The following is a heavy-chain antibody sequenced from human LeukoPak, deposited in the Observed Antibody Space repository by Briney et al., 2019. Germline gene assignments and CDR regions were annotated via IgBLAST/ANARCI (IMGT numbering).Heavy chain of an antibody. CDR3: ARDHEFGETDNVYYGMDV. CDR1: GFTFSSYA. Sequence: GGSLRLSCAASGFTFSSYAMHWVRQAPGKGLEWVAVISYDGSNKYYADSVKGRFTISRDNSKNTLYLQMNSLRAEDTAVYYCARDHEFGETDNVYYGMDVWGKGTTVTVSS. J-gene: IGHJ6*04. V-gene: IGHV3-30*04. D-gene: IGHD3-10*01. CDR2: ISYDGSNK.